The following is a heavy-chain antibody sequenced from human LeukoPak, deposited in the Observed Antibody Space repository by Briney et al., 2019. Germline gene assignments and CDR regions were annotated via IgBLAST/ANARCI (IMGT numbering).Heavy chain of an antibody. V-gene: IGHV3-74*03. D-gene: IGHD5-12*01. J-gene: IGHJ4*02. CDR3: ARFAAYDYHFDY. Sequence: GGPLSLSCVTAGCFFTTYSIYWLRQAPGKVLELVSRLSSDGSRSTYADSVKGRFIISRDNAKNSVYLQMNSLRVEDTAFYFCARFAAYDYHFDYWGRGALVTVSS. CDR1: GCFFTTYS. CDR2: LSSDGSRS.